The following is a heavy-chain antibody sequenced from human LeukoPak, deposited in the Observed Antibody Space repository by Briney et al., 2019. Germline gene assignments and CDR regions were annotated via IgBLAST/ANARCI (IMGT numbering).Heavy chain of an antibody. V-gene: IGHV3-74*01. CDR2: ISPTGSTT. J-gene: IGHJ4*02. CDR1: GFSFSGHW. CDR3: ARGPNSNWSGLDF. D-gene: IGHD6-6*01. Sequence: GGSLRLSCTASGFSFSGHWMHWARKLPEKGLVWVSRISPTGSTTSYADSVKGRFTVSRDNAKNTLYLQVNNLRAEDTAVYYCARGPNSNWSGLDFWGQGTLLTVSS.